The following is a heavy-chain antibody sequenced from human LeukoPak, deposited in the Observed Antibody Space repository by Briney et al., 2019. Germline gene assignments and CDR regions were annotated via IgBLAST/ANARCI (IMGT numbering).Heavy chain of an antibody. D-gene: IGHD1-26*01. V-gene: IGHV1-2*06. CDR2: INPNNGGT. Sequence: GASVKVSCKASGYTFTGYYMHWVRQAPGQGLEWMGRINPNNGGTNYAQEFQGRVTMTRDTSISTACMELSRLRSDDTAIYYCATYSGNYQSAYWGQGTLVTVSS. J-gene: IGHJ4*02. CDR3: ATYSGNYQSAY. CDR1: GYTFTGYY.